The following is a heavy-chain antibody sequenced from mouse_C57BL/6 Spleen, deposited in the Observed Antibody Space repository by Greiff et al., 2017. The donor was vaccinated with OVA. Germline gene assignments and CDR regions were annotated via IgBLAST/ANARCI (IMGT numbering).Heavy chain of an antibody. D-gene: IGHD2-1*01. CDR2: INPNSGGT. J-gene: IGHJ4*01. V-gene: IGHV1-26*01. CDR3: APYGNNYAMDY. Sequence: VQLQQSGPELVKPGASVKISCKASGYTFKDYYMNWVKQSHGKSLEWIGDINPNSGGTSYNQKFKGKATLTVDKSSSTAYMELRSLTSEDSAVYYCAPYGNNYAMDYWGQGTSVTVSS. CDR1: GYTFKDYY.